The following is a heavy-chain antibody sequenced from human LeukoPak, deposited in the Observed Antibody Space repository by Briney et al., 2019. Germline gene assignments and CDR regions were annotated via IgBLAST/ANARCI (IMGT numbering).Heavy chain of an antibody. CDR2: ISSSSSYI. V-gene: IGHV3-21*01. J-gene: IGHJ4*02. D-gene: IGHD3-22*01. CDR3: ARGYDSSGYFPDY. Sequence: GGSLRLSCAASGFTFSSYSMNWVRQAPRKGLEWVSSISSSSSYIYYADSVKGRFTISRDNAKNSLYLQMDSLRAEDTAVYYCARGYDSSGYFPDYWGQGTLVTVSS. CDR1: GFTFSSYS.